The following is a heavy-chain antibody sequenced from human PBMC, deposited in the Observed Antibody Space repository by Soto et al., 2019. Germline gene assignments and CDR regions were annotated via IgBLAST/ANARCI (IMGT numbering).Heavy chain of an antibody. CDR1: GFTFSSYS. CDR2: ISDYGRI. J-gene: IGHJ4*02. D-gene: IGHD1-1*01. CDR3: ARGGLEPFDH. Sequence: GGSLRLSCAASGFTFSSYSVNWVRQAPGKGLEWVSRISDYGRINYADSVKDRFIISRDDARSELYLQLNDLRVEDTATYYCARGGLEPFDHWGQGALVTVSS. V-gene: IGHV3-21*06.